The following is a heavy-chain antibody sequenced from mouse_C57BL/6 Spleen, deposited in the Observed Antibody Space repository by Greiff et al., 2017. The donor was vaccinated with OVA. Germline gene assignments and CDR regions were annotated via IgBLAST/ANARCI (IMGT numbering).Heavy chain of an antibody. CDR3: ARSGLLYYYAMDY. J-gene: IGHJ4*01. CDR1: GYTFTSYW. V-gene: IGHV1-7*01. Sequence: QVQLKQSGAELAQPGASVKLSCKASGYTFTSYWMHWVKQRPGQGLAWIGYINPSSGYTKYNQKFKDKATLTADKSSSTAYMQLSSLTYEDSAVYYCARSGLLYYYAMDYWGQGTSVTVSS. CDR2: INPSSGYT. D-gene: IGHD1-1*02.